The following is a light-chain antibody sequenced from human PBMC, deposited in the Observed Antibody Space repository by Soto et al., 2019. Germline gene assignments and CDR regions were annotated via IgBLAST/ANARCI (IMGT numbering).Light chain of an antibody. CDR1: QSISSN. CDR3: QQYGSSPRT. CDR2: GAS. Sequence: EIVMTQSPAILSVSPGERATLCCRANQSISSNLAWYQQKPGQAPRLLIYGASSRATGIPDRFSGSGSGTDFTLTISRLEPEDFAVYYCQQYGSSPRTFGQGTKVDIK. V-gene: IGKV3-20*01. J-gene: IGKJ1*01.